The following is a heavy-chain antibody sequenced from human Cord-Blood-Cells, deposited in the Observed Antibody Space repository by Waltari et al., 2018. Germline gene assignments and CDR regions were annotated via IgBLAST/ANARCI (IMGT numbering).Heavy chain of an antibody. D-gene: IGHD6-13*01. J-gene: IGHJ3*02. CDR3: ARSGYSSSWYFAFDI. Sequence: QVQLVESGGGVVQPGRSLRLSCAASGFPFSSYAMHWVRQAPGKGLEWVAVISYDGSNKYYADSVKGRFTISRDNSKNTLYLQMNSLRAEDTAVYYCARSGYSSSWYFAFDIWGQGKMVTVSS. CDR2: ISYDGSNK. CDR1: GFPFSSYA. V-gene: IGHV3-30*04.